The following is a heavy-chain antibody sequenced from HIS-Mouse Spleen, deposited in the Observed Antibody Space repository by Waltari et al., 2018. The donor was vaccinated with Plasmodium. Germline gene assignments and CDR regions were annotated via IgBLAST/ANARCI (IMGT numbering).Heavy chain of an antibody. D-gene: IGHD3-22*01. J-gene: IGHJ5*02. V-gene: IGHV4-39*07. CDR3: ARVPYYYDSSGYGMGWFDP. CDR2: IYYSGST. Sequence: QLQLQESGPGLVKPSATLSLPCTLPGGSISSSRYSWGWIRQPPGKGLEWIGIIYYSGSTYYNPSLKSRVTISVDTSKNQFSLKLSSVTAADTAVYYCARVPYYYDSSGYGMGWFDPWGQGTLVTVSS. CDR1: GGSISSSRYS.